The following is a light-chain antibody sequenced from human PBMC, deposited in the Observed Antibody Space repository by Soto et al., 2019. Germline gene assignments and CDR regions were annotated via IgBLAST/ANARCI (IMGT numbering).Light chain of an antibody. CDR1: QSVSSSY. CDR2: GVS. Sequence: EIVLTQSPGTLSFSPGERATLSCRASQSVSSSYLARYQQKPGQAPRLLIHGVSTRATGIPDRFSGSGSGTDFTITISRLEPEDFAVYYCQQYVTSPYIFGQGTKLEIK. CDR3: QQYVTSPYI. J-gene: IGKJ2*01. V-gene: IGKV3-20*01.